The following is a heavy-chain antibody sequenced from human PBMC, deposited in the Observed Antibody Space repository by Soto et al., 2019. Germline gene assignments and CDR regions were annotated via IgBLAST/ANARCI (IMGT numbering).Heavy chain of an antibody. CDR3: ARGTQMGSYNWFDP. V-gene: IGHV4-34*01. J-gene: IGHJ5*02. Sequence: PSETLSLTCAVYGGSFSDYYWSWIRQPPGKGLEWIGEINHSGSTNYNPSLKSRVTISTDTSKNQFSLKLSPVTAADTAVYYCARGTQMGSYNWFDPWGQGTLVTVSS. CDR2: INHSGST. D-gene: IGHD3-16*01. CDR1: GGSFSDYY.